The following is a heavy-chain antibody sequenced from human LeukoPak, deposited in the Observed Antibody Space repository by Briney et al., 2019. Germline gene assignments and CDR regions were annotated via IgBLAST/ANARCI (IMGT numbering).Heavy chain of an antibody. Sequence: SETLSLTCAVYGGSFSGYYWSWIRQPPGKGLEWIGEINHSGSTNYNPSLKSRVTISVDTSKNQFSLKLSSVTAADTAVYYCARGAKQLYYCYGMDVWGQGTTVTVSS. CDR3: ARGAKQLYYCYGMDV. CDR1: GGSFSGYY. V-gene: IGHV4-34*01. D-gene: IGHD6-13*01. J-gene: IGHJ6*02. CDR2: INHSGST.